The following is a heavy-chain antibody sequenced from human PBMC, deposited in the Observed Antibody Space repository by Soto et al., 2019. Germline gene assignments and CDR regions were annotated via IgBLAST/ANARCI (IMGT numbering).Heavy chain of an antibody. J-gene: IGHJ5*02. CDR1: GGSISSGGYS. V-gene: IGHV4-30-2*01. CDR2: IYNSGST. D-gene: IGHD2-15*01. CDR3: ARSLVVAATFWWFGP. Sequence: QLQLQESGSGLVKPSQTLSLTCAVSGGSISSGGYSWSWIRQPPGKALEWIGYIYNSGSTYYNPHLQSRVTISVDRSQDQFSLKRSSGTAADTALYYCARSLVVAATFWWFGPWGQGTLVTVSS.